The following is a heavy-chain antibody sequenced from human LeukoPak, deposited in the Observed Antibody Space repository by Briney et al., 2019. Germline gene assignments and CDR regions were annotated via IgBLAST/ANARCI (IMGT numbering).Heavy chain of an antibody. D-gene: IGHD2-15*01. CDR2: ISGSGDST. J-gene: IGHJ4*02. Sequence: HPGGSLRLSCAASGFTFSSYAMSWVRQAPGKGLEWVSVISGSGDSTYYADSVKGRFTISRDNSKNTLYLQMNSLRAEDTAVYFSAKRGSSVNATPRDYFDYWGQGNLVTVSS. CDR1: GFTFSSYA. CDR3: AKRGSSVNATPRDYFDY. V-gene: IGHV3-23*01.